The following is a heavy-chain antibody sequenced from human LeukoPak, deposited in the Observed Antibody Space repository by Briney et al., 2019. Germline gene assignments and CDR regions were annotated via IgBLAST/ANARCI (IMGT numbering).Heavy chain of an antibody. Sequence: PGGSLRLSCAASGFTFSNAWMSWVRQAPGKGLVWVSVISKDGSTSIYADSVRGRLTISRDNAKNTLYLQMNSLRVEDTSVYYCARDYYMGIVDQWGQGTRVTVPS. J-gene: IGHJ5*02. V-gene: IGHV3-74*01. D-gene: IGHD3-22*01. CDR2: ISKDGSTS. CDR3: ARDYYMGIVDQ. CDR1: GFTFSNAW.